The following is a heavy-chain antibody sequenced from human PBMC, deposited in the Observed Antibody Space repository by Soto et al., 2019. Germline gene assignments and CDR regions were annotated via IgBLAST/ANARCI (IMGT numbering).Heavy chain of an antibody. Sequence: QVQLVQSGAEVKKPGSSVKVSCKASGGTFSSYTISWVRQAPGQGLEWMGRIIPILGIANYAQKFQGRVTITADKSTSTAYMELSSLRSEDTAVYYCARIEHSSSTPGSYWGQGTLVTVSS. CDR2: IIPILGIA. V-gene: IGHV1-69*02. CDR3: ARIEHSSSTPGSY. J-gene: IGHJ4*02. CDR1: GGTFSSYT. D-gene: IGHD6-6*01.